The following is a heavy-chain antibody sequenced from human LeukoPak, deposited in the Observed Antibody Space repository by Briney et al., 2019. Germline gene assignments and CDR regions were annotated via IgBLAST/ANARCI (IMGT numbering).Heavy chain of an antibody. CDR3: ARGGITLAGNPPRY. Sequence: GASVKVSCKASGYTFTGYYMQWVRQAPGQGLEWMGWINANNGGTSYAQKFQGRVTMTRDTSISTAYMELSRLRSDDTAVYYCARGGITLAGNPPRYWGQGTLVTVSS. D-gene: IGHD6-19*01. V-gene: IGHV1-2*02. CDR1: GYTFTGYY. CDR2: INANNGGT. J-gene: IGHJ4*02.